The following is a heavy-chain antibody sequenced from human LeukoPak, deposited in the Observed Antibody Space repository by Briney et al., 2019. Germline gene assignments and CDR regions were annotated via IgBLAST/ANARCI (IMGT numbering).Heavy chain of an antibody. V-gene: IGHV4-30-4*01. D-gene: IGHD4-11*01. CDR1: GGSISSGDYY. CDR2: IYYSGST. Sequence: SETLSLTCTVSGGSISSGDYYWSWLRQPPGTGLEWIGYIYYSGSTYYNPSLKSRVTISVDTSKNQFSLKLSSVTAADTAVYYCARIHNYSNYPNYFDYWGQGTLVTVSS. CDR3: ARIHNYSNYPNYFDY. J-gene: IGHJ4*02.